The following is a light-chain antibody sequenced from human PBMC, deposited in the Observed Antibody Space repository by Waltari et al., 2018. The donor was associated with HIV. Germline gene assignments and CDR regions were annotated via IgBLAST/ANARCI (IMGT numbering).Light chain of an antibody. CDR3: NSYAGSNNVV. CDR1: SSDVGGYNY. J-gene: IGLJ2*01. V-gene: IGLV2-8*01. CDR2: EVS. Sequence: QSALTQPPSASGSPGQSVTISCTGTSSDVGGYNYVSWYQQHPGKAPKLMIYEVSKRPSGVPDRFSGYKSGNTASLTVSGLQAEDEADYCCNSYAGSNNVVFGGGTKVTVL.